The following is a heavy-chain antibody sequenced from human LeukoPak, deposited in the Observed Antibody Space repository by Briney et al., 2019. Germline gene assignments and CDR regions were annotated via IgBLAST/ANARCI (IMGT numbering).Heavy chain of an antibody. CDR3: ARVKMGATVSDYYYYYMDV. Sequence: GGSLRLSCAAFGFTFSSYTMHWVRQAPGKRLQSVSAITSNGGYTHYADSVKGRFTISRDNSRNALFLQMGGLRIEDMAVYYCARVKMGATVSDYYYYYMDVWGKGTTVTVSS. CDR1: GFTFSSYT. CDR2: ITSNGGYT. J-gene: IGHJ6*03. V-gene: IGHV3-64*02. D-gene: IGHD1-26*01.